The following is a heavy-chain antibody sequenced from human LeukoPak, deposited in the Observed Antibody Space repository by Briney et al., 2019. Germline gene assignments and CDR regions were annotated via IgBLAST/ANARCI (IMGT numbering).Heavy chain of an antibody. D-gene: IGHD6-13*01. CDR2: MNPNSGNT. CDR1: GYTFTSYD. Sequence: ASVKVSCKASGYTFTSYDINWVRQATGQGLEWMGWMNPNSGNTGYAQDFQGRVTITRNTSISTAYMERSSLTSEDSAVYYCARRLGAAGTTLHSWGEGTPVTVSS. J-gene: IGHJ4*02. CDR3: ARRLGAAGTTLHS. V-gene: IGHV1-8*01.